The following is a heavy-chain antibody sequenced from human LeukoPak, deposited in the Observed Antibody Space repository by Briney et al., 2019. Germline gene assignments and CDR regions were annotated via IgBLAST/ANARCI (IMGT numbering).Heavy chain of an antibody. J-gene: IGHJ4*02. Sequence: GGSLRLSCAASGFPVSANYMTWVRQAPGKGLEWVSVIYATGDTHYAESVKGRFTIPRDNSNNILHLQMNSLRAEDTAVYYCARDLYQSRWGQGTLVTVSS. V-gene: IGHV3-66*01. D-gene: IGHD2-2*01. CDR2: IYATGDT. CDR3: ARDLYQSR. CDR1: GFPVSANY.